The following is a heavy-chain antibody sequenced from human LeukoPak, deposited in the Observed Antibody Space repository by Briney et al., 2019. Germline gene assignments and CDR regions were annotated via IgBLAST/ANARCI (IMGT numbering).Heavy chain of an antibody. Sequence: PGGSLRLSCAASGFTFSSYRMNWVRQVPGKGLEWVSYISSSSSTIYYADSVKGRFTISRDNAKTSLYLQMNSLRAEDTAVYYCARSSREPRGYAPWELMPPFDYWGQGTLVTVSS. CDR2: ISSSSSTI. CDR1: GFTFSSYR. V-gene: IGHV3-48*01. CDR3: ARSSREPRGYAPWELMPPFDY. J-gene: IGHJ4*02. D-gene: IGHD4-23*01.